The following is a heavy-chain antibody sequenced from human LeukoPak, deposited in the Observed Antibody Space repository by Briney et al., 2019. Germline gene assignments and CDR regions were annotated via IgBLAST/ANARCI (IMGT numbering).Heavy chain of an antibody. CDR1: GGSISNYY. CDR2: ISYGGNT. J-gene: IGHJ4*02. CDR3: ARGRGSSWYYFDS. V-gene: IGHV4-59*08. Sequence: SETLSLTCTVSGGSISNYYWSWIRQPPGKELEWIGYISYGGNTDSNPSLKSRVTISVDTSKNQFSLKLSSVTAADTAVYYCARGRGSSWYYFDSWGQGTLVTVSS. D-gene: IGHD6-13*01.